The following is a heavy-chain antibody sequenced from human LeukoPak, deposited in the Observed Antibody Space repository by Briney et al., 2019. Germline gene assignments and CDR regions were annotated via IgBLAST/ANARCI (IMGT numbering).Heavy chain of an antibody. D-gene: IGHD6-13*01. Sequence: GESLKISCQTSGYTFTSYWIAWVRQVPGKGLEWMGIVYPADSDTKYSPSLRGQVTISADKSTGTAYLQWRSLKASDTAMYYCATHGPGIYMDVWGKGATVTVSS. CDR3: ATHGPGIYMDV. V-gene: IGHV5-51*01. J-gene: IGHJ6*03. CDR2: VYPADSDT. CDR1: GYTFTSYW.